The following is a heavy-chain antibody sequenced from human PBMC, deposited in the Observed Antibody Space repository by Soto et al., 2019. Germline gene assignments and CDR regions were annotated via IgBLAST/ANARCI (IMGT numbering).Heavy chain of an antibody. V-gene: IGHV3-23*01. CDR1: GFTFSSYA. J-gene: IGHJ6*02. D-gene: IGHD6-13*01. Sequence: EVQLLESGGGLVQPGGSLRLSCAASGFTFSSYAMSWVGQAPGKGLEWVSAISGSGGSTYYADSVKGRFTISRDNSKNTLYLQMNSLRAEDTAVYYCAKVGQQLADYYYYGMDVWGQGTTVTVSS. CDR2: ISGSGGST. CDR3: AKVGQQLADYYYYGMDV.